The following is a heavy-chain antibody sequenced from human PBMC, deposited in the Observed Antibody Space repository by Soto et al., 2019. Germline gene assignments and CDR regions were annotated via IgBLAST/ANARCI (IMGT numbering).Heavy chain of an antibody. CDR2: IRSSGSTI. CDR1: GFTFRDYY. J-gene: IGHJ4*02. V-gene: IGHV3-11*01. Sequence: PGGSLRLSCAASGFTFRDYYMSWIRQAPGKGLEWVSYIRSSGSTIYYADSVKGRFTISRDNAKNSLYLQMNSLRAEDTAVYYCARAITIFGVVFDYWGQGTLVTVSS. D-gene: IGHD3-3*01. CDR3: ARAITIFGVVFDY.